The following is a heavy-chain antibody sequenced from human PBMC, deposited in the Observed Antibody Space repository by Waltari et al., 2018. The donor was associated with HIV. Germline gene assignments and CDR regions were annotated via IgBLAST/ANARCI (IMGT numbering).Heavy chain of an antibody. CDR3: ARDCCDFWSGYSRHYYYGMDV. D-gene: IGHD3-3*01. V-gene: IGHV4-30-4*01. Sequence: QVQLQESGPGLVKPSQTLSLTCTVSGGSISSGDYYWSWIRKPPGKGLEWIGYIYYSESTYYYPSAKSRVTITVDTSKNQFSLKLSSVTAADTAVYYCARDCCDFWSGYSRHYYYGMDVWGQGTTVTVSS. J-gene: IGHJ6*02. CDR1: GGSISSGDYY. CDR2: IYYSEST.